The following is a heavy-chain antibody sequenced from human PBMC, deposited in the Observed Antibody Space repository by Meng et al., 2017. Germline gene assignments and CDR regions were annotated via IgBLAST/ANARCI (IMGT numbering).Heavy chain of an antibody. CDR3: ARWSIYCSGGSCYSFDY. D-gene: IGHD2-15*01. CDR2: IYHSGST. V-gene: IGHV4-4*02. Sequence: QVQLQVSGPGLVKPSGTLSLTCVVSGGSISSSNCWRWVRQPPGKGLEWIGEIYHSGSTNYNPSLKSRVTISVDKSKNQFSLKLSSVTAADTAVYYCARWSIYCSGGSCYSFDYWGQGTLVTVSS. J-gene: IGHJ4*02. CDR1: GGSISSSNC.